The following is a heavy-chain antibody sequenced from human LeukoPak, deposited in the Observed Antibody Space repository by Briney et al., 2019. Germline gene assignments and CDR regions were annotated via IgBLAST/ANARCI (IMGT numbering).Heavy chain of an antibody. Sequence: ASVKVSCKASGGTFSSYAISWVRRAPGQGLEWMGGIIPIFGTANYAQKFQGRVTITADESTSTAYMELSSLRSEDTAVYYCARPTGTTLRAYYYYGMDVWGQGTTVTVSS. D-gene: IGHD1-7*01. CDR1: GGTFSSYA. CDR2: IIPIFGTA. CDR3: ARPTGTTLRAYYYYGMDV. V-gene: IGHV1-69*01. J-gene: IGHJ6*02.